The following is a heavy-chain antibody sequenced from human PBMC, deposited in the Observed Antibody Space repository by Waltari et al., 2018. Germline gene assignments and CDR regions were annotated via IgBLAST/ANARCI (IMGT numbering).Heavy chain of an antibody. V-gene: IGHV4-34*01. CDR3: ARAIGFWSGFPNYYYCYYMDV. CDR1: GGSLSGYY. Sequence: QVQLQQWGAGLLKPSETLSLTCAVYGGSLSGYYWSWIRQPPGKGLEWIGEINHSRSTIYNPSPKSRVTISVDTSKNQCSLKLSSVTAADTAVYYCARAIGFWSGFPNYYYCYYMDVWDKGTTVTVSS. J-gene: IGHJ6*03. CDR2: INHSRST. D-gene: IGHD3-3*01.